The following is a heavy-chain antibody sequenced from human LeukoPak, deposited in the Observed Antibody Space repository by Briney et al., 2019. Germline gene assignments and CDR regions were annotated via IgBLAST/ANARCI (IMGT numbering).Heavy chain of an antibody. CDR1: GYTFTGYY. CDR3: ASIRRVVVPAAGAYGMDV. CDR2: INPNSGGT. D-gene: IGHD2-2*01. Sequence: ASVKVSCKASGYTFTGYYMHWVRQAPGQGLEWMGWINPNSGGTNYAQKFQGRVTMTRDTSISTAYMELSRLRSDDTAVYYCASIRRVVVPAAGAYGMDVWGQGTTVTVSS. V-gene: IGHV1-2*02. J-gene: IGHJ6*02.